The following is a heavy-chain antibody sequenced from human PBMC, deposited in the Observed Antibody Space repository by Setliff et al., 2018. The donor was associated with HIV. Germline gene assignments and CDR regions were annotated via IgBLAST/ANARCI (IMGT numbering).Heavy chain of an antibody. V-gene: IGHV4-39*01. CDR3: ARLPRQNTVRGSLDY. D-gene: IGHD3-10*01. Sequence: PSETLSLTCTVAGGSISSSNYYWGWIRQPPGEGLEWIGSIFYSGSTYYNPSLKSRVTISVDTSKNQFSLKLSSVTAADTAVYYCARLPRQNTVRGSLDYWGQGTLVTVSS. CDR1: GGSISSSNYY. CDR2: IFYSGST. J-gene: IGHJ4*02.